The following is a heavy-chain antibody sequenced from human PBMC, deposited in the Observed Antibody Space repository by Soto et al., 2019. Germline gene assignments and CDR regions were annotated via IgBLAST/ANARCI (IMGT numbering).Heavy chain of an antibody. D-gene: IGHD2-2*01. Sequence: EVQLVESGGGLVQPGGSLRLSCAASGFTFSSYSMNWVRQAPGRGLEWVSYISSSSSTIYYADSVKGRFTISRDNAKNSLYLQMNSLRAEDTAVYDCAREGIVVVPAAVFWGQGTLVTVSS. CDR2: ISSSSSTI. V-gene: IGHV3-48*01. CDR3: AREGIVVVPAAVF. J-gene: IGHJ4*02. CDR1: GFTFSSYS.